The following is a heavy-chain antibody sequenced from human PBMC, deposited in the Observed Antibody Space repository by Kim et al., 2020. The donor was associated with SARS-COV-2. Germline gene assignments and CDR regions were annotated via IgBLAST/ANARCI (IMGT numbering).Heavy chain of an antibody. D-gene: IGHD2-8*01. Sequence: NYTPSRKNRVTISVDKSKNQFSLKLSSVTAADTAVYYCARGLVYANWFDPWGQGTLVTVSS. J-gene: IGHJ5*02. CDR3: ARGLVYANWFDP. V-gene: IGHV4-4*02.